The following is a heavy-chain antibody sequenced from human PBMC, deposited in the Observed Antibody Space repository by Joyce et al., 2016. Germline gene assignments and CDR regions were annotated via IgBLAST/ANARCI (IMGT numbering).Heavy chain of an antibody. CDR3: AKDIFRAPGTGSCYFDY. Sequence: EVQLVESGGGLVQPGRSLRLSCAASGFTFDDYAMNWVRQAPGKGLEWVSRISWNSGDIGYADSVKGRFTISRDNAKNSLYLQMNSLRAEDTALYYCAKDIFRAPGTGSCYFDYWGQGTLVTVSS. CDR1: GFTFDDYA. CDR2: ISWNSGDI. J-gene: IGHJ4*02. V-gene: IGHV3-9*01. D-gene: IGHD2-15*01.